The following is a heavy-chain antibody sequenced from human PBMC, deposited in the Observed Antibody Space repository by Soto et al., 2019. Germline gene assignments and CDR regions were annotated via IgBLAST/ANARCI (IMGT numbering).Heavy chain of an antibody. CDR3: ARVSNYGDYLDY. CDR1: GYTFTSNG. V-gene: IGHV1-18*01. Sequence: ASVKVSCKASGYTFTSNGISWVRQAPGQGLEWMGWISAYNGKTNYAQKLQGRVTMTTDTSTSTAYMELRSLRSDDTAVYYCARVSNYGDYLDYWGQGTLVTVS. D-gene: IGHD4-17*01. J-gene: IGHJ4*02. CDR2: ISAYNGKT.